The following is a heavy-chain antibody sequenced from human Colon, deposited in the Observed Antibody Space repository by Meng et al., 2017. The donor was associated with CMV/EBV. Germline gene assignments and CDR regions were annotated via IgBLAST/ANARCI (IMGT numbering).Heavy chain of an antibody. D-gene: IGHD4-17*01. V-gene: IGHV1-8*02. CDR2: NKPGRGKT. CDR1: GYTLNGCE. Sequence: KGCCNACGYTLNGCEISWVRQGAGQGREWMGWNKPGRGKTGFAPKFQGRVTMTSHTSTRTVYMELSSRTSQDTAMEDGMRTRVTSEWGQGTLVTVSS. CDR3: MRTRVTSE. J-gene: IGHJ1*01.